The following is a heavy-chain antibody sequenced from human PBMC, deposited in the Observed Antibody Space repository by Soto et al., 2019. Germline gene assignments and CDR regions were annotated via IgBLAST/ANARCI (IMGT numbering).Heavy chain of an antibody. CDR2: INAGNGNT. V-gene: IGHV1-3*01. J-gene: IGHJ4*02. CDR3: ARDRDVVVVAATEMSY. CDR1: GYTFTSYA. D-gene: IGHD2-15*01. Sequence: ASVKVSCKASGYTFTSYAMHWVRQAPGQRLEWMGWINAGNGNTKYSQKFQGRVTITRDTSASTAYMELSSLRSEDTAVYYCARDRDVVVVAATEMSYWGQGTLVTVSS.